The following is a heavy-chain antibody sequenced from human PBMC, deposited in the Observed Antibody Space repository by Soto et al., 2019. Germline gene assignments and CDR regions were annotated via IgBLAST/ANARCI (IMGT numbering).Heavy chain of an antibody. CDR3: ARGRTVRNYADDSSDYFYFFDY. Sequence: PSETLSLTCTVSGDSISTFYWGWMRQSPGKELEWIGYVYYTGSTNYNPSLKSRGTISADRSKNQFSLQLTSANAADTAVYYCARGRTVRNYADDSSDYFYFFDYWGQGTQVTVSS. CDR1: GDSISTFY. V-gene: IGHV4-59*01. D-gene: IGHD3-22*01. CDR2: VYYTGST. J-gene: IGHJ4*02.